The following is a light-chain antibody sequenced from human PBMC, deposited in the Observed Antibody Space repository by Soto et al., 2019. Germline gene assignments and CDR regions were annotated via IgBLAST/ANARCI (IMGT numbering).Light chain of an antibody. J-gene: IGKJ1*01. V-gene: IGKV1-5*01. Sequence: DIQLTQSPSTLSASVGDRVTISCRASQSISTWLAWYQQKPGKAPNLLIYDASSLQSGVPSRFSGSGSGTEFTLTISSLQPDDFATYYCQQYDTYSFGQGTKVEIK. CDR1: QSISTW. CDR2: DAS. CDR3: QQYDTYS.